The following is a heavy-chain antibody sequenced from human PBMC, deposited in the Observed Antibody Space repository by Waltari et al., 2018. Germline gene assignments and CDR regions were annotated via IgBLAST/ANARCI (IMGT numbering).Heavy chain of an antibody. D-gene: IGHD1-26*01. CDR2: MNPNSGNT. V-gene: IGHV1-8*01. CDR3: ARGLRELLFYYYYYGMDV. CDR1: GYTFTSYA. J-gene: IGHJ6*02. Sequence: QVQLVQSGAEVKKPGASVKVSCKASGYTFTSYAITWVRQATGQGLEWMGWMNPNSGNTGYAQKFQGRVTMTRNTSISTAYMELSSLRSEDTAVYYCARGLRELLFYYYYYGMDVWGQGTTVTVSS.